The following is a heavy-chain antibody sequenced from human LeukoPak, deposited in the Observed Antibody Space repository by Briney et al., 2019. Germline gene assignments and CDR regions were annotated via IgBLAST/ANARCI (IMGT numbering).Heavy chain of an antibody. CDR1: GFTFSSYA. CDR2: ISGSGGST. V-gene: IGHV3-23*01. Sequence: GGSLRLSCAASGFTFSSYAMSWVRQAPGKGLEWVSAISGSGGSTYYADSVKGRFTISRDNSKNTLYLQMNSLRAEDTAVYYCAKDDLCFGESWVGMDVWGQGTTVTVSS. CDR3: AKDDLCFGESWVGMDV. D-gene: IGHD3-10*01. J-gene: IGHJ6*02.